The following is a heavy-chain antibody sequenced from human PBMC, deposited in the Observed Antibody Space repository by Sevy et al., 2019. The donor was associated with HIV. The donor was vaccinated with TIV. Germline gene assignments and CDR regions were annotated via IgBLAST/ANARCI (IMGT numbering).Heavy chain of an antibody. J-gene: IGHJ4*02. V-gene: IGHV1-2*02. D-gene: IGHD3-22*01. CDR3: ARMGDYSDSSGYYPLKF. CDR1: GYTFTGYY. CDR2: INPNNGGT. Sequence: ASVKVSCKASGYTFTGYYVHWVRQAPGQGREWMGWINPNNGGTYFAKKFQDSVNLTTDTSVNTAYMELRSLTFDDTAIYYCARMGDYSDSSGYYPLKFWGQGTLVTVSS.